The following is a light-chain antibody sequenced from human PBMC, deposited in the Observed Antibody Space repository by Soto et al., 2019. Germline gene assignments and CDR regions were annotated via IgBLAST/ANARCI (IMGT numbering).Light chain of an antibody. CDR2: AAS. Sequence: DIQMTQSPSSLSASVGDRVTITCRASQGIRNDLGWYQQKPGKAPKLLIYAASSLQSGVPSRFSGSGSGADFTLTISSLQPEDSATYYCQQYNAAFGQGTRLEIK. J-gene: IGKJ5*01. CDR1: QGIRND. V-gene: IGKV1-17*01. CDR3: QQYNAA.